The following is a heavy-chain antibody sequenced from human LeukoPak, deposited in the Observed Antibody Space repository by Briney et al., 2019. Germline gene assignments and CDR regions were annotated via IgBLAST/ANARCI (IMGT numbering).Heavy chain of an antibody. CDR2: TNYDGSDR. D-gene: IGHD2-15*01. CDR1: GFTFRNYA. V-gene: IGHV3-30*18. CDR3: AKDLADRYSLEY. Sequence: PGRSLRLSCAASGFTFRNYAMYWVRQAPGKGLEWVAFTNYDGSDRCYAETVRGRFTVPRDNSKNTLYLQMNSLRTEDTAVYYCAKDLADRYSLEYWGQGTMVTVPS. J-gene: IGHJ4*02.